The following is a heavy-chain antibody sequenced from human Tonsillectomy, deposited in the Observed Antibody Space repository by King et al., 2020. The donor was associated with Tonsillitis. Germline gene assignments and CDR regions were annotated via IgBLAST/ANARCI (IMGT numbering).Heavy chain of an antibody. D-gene: IGHD6-19*01. CDR3: AKSGNKVSYDAVAGTDY. CDR1: GFTFSSYG. V-gene: IGHV3-30*18. CDR2: ISYDGSNK. Sequence: VQLVESGGGVVQPGRSLRLSCAASGFTFSSYGMHWVRQAPGKGLEWVAVISYDGSNKYYADSVKGRFTISRDNSKNTLYLQMNILRAEDTAVYYCAKSGNKVSYDAVAGTDYWGQGTLVTVSS. J-gene: IGHJ4*02.